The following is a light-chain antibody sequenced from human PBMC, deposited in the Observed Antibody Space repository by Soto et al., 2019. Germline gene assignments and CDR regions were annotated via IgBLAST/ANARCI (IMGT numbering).Light chain of an antibody. V-gene: IGKV1-5*01. CDR3: QQYGSSPPT. J-gene: IGKJ1*01. CDR1: QNIRSW. CDR2: DAS. Sequence: DIQLTQSPSTLSASVGDRVTITCRASQNIRSWLAWYQLKPGKAPKLLISDASSLESGVPSRFSGSGSVTEFTLTISSLQPDDFATYYCQQYGSSPPTFGQGTKVDIK.